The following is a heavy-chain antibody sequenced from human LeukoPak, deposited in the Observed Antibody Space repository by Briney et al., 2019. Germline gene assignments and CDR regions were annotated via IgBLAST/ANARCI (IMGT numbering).Heavy chain of an antibody. CDR2: IYYSGST. J-gene: IGHJ4*02. V-gene: IGHV4-59*01. Sequence: PSETLSLTCTVSGGSISSYYWSWIRQPPGKGLEWIGYIYYSGSTNYNPSLKSRVTISVDTSKNQFSLKLSSVTAADTAVYYCARRNSYGYGNFDYWGQGALVTVSS. CDR1: GGSISSYY. CDR3: ARRNSYGYGNFDY. D-gene: IGHD5-18*01.